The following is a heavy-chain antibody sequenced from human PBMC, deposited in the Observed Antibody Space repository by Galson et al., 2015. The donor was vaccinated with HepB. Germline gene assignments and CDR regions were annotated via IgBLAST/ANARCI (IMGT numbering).Heavy chain of an antibody. J-gene: IGHJ4*02. CDR3: ARGDIGFDY. V-gene: IGHV6-1*01. D-gene: IGHD2-15*01. Sequence: CAISGDSVSSVNAGWNWIRQSPSRGLEWLGRTSFKSKWFNDYASSVQSRITIYPDTSKNQFSLQLKAVTPEDTAVYYCARGDIGFDYWGQGTLVTVSS. CDR2: TSFKSKWFN. CDR1: GDSVSSVNAG.